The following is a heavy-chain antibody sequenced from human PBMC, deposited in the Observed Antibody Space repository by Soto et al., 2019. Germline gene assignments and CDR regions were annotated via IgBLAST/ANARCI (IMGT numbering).Heavy chain of an antibody. CDR3: TTVDCSSTSCYNPYGMDV. V-gene: IGHV3-15*01. CDR2: IKSKTDGGTT. Sequence: GGSMRLSCAASGFTFSNAWMSWVRQAPGKGLEWVGRIKSKTDGGTTDYAAPVKGRFTISRDDSKNTLYLQMNSLKTEDTAVYYCTTVDCSSTSCYNPYGMDVWGQGTTVTVS. CDR1: GFTFSNAW. D-gene: IGHD2-2*02. J-gene: IGHJ6*02.